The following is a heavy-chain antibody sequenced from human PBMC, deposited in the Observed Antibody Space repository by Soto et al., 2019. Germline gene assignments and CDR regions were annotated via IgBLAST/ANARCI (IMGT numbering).Heavy chain of an antibody. CDR3: ARDLSAAAAFDY. D-gene: IGHD6-13*01. CDR2: ISPSGSTI. J-gene: IGHJ4*02. V-gene: IGHV3-48*03. Sequence: EVQLVESGGDLVQPGGSLRLSCAASGFTFSRYEMNWVRQAPGKGLEWISYISPSGSTIYYADSVKGRFTISRDNAKNPLYLQMNSLIADDTAVYYCARDLSAAAAFDYWGQGTLVTVSS. CDR1: GFTFSRYE.